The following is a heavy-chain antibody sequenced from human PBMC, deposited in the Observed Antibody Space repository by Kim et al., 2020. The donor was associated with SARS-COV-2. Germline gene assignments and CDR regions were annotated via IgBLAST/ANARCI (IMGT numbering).Heavy chain of an antibody. D-gene: IGHD3-10*01. CDR2: INHSGST. CDR1: GGSFSGYY. J-gene: IGHJ5*02. V-gene: IGHV4-34*01. Sequence: SETLSLTCAVYGGSFSGYYWSWIRQPPGKGLEWIGEINHSGSTNYNPSLKSRVTISVDTSKNQFSLKLSSVTAADTAVYYCARRRLMVRGALWHWFDPWGQGTLVTVSS. CDR3: ARRRLMVRGALWHWFDP.